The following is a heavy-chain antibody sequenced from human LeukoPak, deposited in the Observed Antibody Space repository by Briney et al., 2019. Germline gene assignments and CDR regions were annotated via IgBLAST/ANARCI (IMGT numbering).Heavy chain of an antibody. CDR3: ARADLGYCSSTSCYGVDY. V-gene: IGHV1-69*13. J-gene: IGHJ4*02. Sequence: SVKVSCKASVGTFSSYAISWVRPAPRQRLEWMGGIIPIFGTANYAQKFQGRVTITADESTSTAYMELSSLRSEDTGVYYCARADLGYCSSTSCYGVDYWGQGTLVTVSS. CDR2: IIPIFGTA. D-gene: IGHD2-2*01. CDR1: VGTFSSYA.